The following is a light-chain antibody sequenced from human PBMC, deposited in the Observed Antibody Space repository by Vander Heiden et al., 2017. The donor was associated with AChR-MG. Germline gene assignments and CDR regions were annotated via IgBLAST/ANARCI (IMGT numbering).Light chain of an antibody. CDR2: EAA. CDR3: QQRSNWWWT. V-gene: IGKV3-11*01. CDR1: QSVSSY. J-gene: IGKJ1*01. Sequence: EIVLTQSPATLSLSPGERATLPCRASQSVSSYLAWYQQKPGQATRLLIYEAANRATGIPARFSGSGSGTDFTLTISSLEPEDFAVYYCQQRSNWWWTFGQGTKVEIK.